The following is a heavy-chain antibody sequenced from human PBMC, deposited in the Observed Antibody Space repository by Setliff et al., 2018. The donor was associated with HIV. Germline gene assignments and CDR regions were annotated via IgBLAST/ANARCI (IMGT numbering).Heavy chain of an antibody. CDR1: GFTFSDYY. V-gene: IGHV3-11*04. CDR2: ISSSGSTI. J-gene: IGHJ6*03. D-gene: IGHD2-15*01. CDR3: SRSQGIGNYYMDV. Sequence: PGGSLRLSCAASGFTFSDYYMSWIRQAPGKGLEWVSYISSSGSTIYYSDSVKGRFTISRNDAENSLFLQLNSLRDEDTAVYYCSRSQGIGNYYMDVWGTGTTVTVSS.